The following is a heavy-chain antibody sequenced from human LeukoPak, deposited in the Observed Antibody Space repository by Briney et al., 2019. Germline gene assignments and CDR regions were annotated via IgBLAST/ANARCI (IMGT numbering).Heavy chain of an antibody. CDR1: GYTFTDYY. D-gene: IGHD2-15*01. J-gene: IGHJ6*02. V-gene: IGHV1-2*02. CDR3: ARKEGGRDGMDV. Sequence: GASVKVSCRASGYTFTDYYMHWVRQAPGQGLEWMGWLNPNTLVTNYVQHFQGRVSMTWDTSISTGYMDLHSLTSDDTAVYYCARKEGGRDGMDVWGQGTTVTVSS. CDR2: LNPNTLVT.